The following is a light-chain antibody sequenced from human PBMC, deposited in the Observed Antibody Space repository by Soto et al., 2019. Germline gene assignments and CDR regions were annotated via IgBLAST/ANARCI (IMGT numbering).Light chain of an antibody. Sequence: DIQMTQSPSTLSASVGDRFTITCRASRRISSWLAWYQQQPGKAPKLLVYDASTLQSGVPSRFSGNGSGTEFTLTISRLQPEDLATYFCQQYNGYPWTFGQGTRVGIK. CDR2: DAS. V-gene: IGKV1-5*01. CDR3: QQYNGYPWT. J-gene: IGKJ1*01. CDR1: RRISSW.